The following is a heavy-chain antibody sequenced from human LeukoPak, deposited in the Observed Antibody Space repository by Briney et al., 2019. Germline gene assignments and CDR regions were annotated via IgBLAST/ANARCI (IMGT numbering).Heavy chain of an antibody. CDR2: IKQDGSAK. Sequence: GGSLRLSCAASGFTFSSYGMSWVRQAPGKGLEWVANIKQDGSAKYYVDSVKGRFTISRDNAKNSLYLQMNSLRVEDTAVYYCARGGTAVSTYSYWGQGTLVIVSS. D-gene: IGHD3-16*01. J-gene: IGHJ4*02. V-gene: IGHV3-7*01. CDR3: ARGGTAVSTYSY. CDR1: GFTFSSYG.